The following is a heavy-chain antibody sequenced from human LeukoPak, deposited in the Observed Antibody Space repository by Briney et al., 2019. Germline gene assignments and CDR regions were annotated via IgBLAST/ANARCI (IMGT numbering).Heavy chain of an antibody. CDR1: GGSISSSSYY. CDR2: IYYSGST. D-gene: IGHD1-1*01. V-gene: IGHV4-39*07. J-gene: IGHJ4*02. Sequence: SETLSLTCTVSGGSISSSSYYWGWIRQPPGKGLEWIGSIYYSGSTYYNPSLKSRVTISVDTSKNQFSLKLSSVTAADTAVYYCARGRHATFDYWGQGTLVTVSS. CDR3: ARGRHATFDY.